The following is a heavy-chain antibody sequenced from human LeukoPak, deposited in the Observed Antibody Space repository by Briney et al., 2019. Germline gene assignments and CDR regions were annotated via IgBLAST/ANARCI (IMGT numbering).Heavy chain of an antibody. Sequence: GGSLRLSCAASRFTFSSYGMHWVRQAPGKGLEWVAFTWYDGGNKYYGDSVKGRFTISRDNSKNTLYLQMNSLRAEDTAVYYCAKDGGNWAFEIWGQGTMVTVSS. CDR2: TWYDGGNK. CDR3: AKDGGNWAFEI. CDR1: RFTFSSYG. J-gene: IGHJ3*02. D-gene: IGHD3-16*01. V-gene: IGHV3-30*02.